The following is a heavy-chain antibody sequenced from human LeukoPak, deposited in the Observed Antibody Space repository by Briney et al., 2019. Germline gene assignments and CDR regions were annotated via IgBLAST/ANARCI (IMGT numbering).Heavy chain of an antibody. Sequence: GGSLRLSCAASGFTFSSYAMSWVRQAPGEGLEWVSAISGSGGSTYYADSVKGRFTISRDNSKNTPYLQMNSLRAEDTAVYYCAKGWSAVAGLIDYWGQGTLVTVSS. CDR1: GFTFSSYA. CDR3: AKGWSAVAGLIDY. D-gene: IGHD6-19*01. J-gene: IGHJ4*02. CDR2: ISGSGGST. V-gene: IGHV3-23*01.